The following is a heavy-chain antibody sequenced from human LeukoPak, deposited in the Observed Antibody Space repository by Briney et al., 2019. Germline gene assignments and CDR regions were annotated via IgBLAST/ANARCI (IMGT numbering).Heavy chain of an antibody. D-gene: IGHD5-18*01. CDR1: GGSIRSSSYY. Sequence: PSETLSLTCTVSGGSIRSSSYYWGWLRQPPGKGLEWIGSIYYSGSTYYNPSLKSRVTISVDTSKNQFSLKLSSVTAADTAVYYCARRGYSYGPFDYWGQGTLVTVSS. J-gene: IGHJ4*02. CDR3: ARRGYSYGPFDY. CDR2: IYYSGST. V-gene: IGHV4-39*01.